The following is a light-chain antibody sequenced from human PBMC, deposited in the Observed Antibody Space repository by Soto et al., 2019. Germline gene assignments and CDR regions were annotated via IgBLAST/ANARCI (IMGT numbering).Light chain of an antibody. Sequence: QSALTQPPSASGSPGQSVTISCTGSGSDIASYNSVSWYQRHPGKAPKLMIYDVNKRPSGVPDRFSGSKSGSTASLTVPGLQAEDEADYYCSSYAGNYNLVFGGGTKLTVL. CDR2: DVN. J-gene: IGLJ2*01. V-gene: IGLV2-8*01. CDR3: SSYAGNYNLV. CDR1: GSDIASYNS.